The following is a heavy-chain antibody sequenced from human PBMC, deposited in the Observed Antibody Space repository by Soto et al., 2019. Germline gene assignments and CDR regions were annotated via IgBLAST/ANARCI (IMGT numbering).Heavy chain of an antibody. CDR2: IKSKTDGGTT. J-gene: IGHJ6*02. CDR3: TTGDFTIFGAPITYYYYGMDV. CDR1: GFTFSNAW. V-gene: IGHV3-15*07. Sequence: GGSLRLSCAASGFTFSNAWMNWVRQAPGKGLEWVGRIKSKTDGGTTDYAAPVKGRFTISRDDSKNTLYLQMNSLKTEDTAVYYCTTGDFTIFGAPITYYYYGMDVWGQGTTVTVSS. D-gene: IGHD3-3*01.